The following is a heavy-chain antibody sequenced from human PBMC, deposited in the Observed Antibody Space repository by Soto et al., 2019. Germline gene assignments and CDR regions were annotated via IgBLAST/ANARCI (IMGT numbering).Heavy chain of an antibody. D-gene: IGHD5-12*01. J-gene: IGHJ4*02. CDR1: GFTFSGYW. CDR3: ATGRDGYNHYFDS. V-gene: IGHV3-7*03. CDR2: IEHGGGEK. Sequence: EVQLVESGGGLVQPGGSLRLSCAASGFTFSGYWMSWVRQAPGKGLEWVANIEHGGGEKNYVDSVKGRFTISRDNTKNSVYLQMNSLRSEDTAVYYCATGRDGYNHYFDSWGQGALVTVSS.